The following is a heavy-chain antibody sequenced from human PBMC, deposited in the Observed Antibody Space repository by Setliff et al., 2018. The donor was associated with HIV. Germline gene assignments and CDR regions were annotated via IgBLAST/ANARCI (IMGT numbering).Heavy chain of an antibody. CDR2: ISGTGSDS. D-gene: IGHD4-17*01. CDR3: ARDRTGDYDAFDI. CDR1: GFTFSDNH. Sequence: GESLKISCAASGFTFSDNHMYWMRRAPGKGLEWISYISGTGSDSHYTDSVKGRFTISRDNAKNSLYLQMNSLRAEDTAVYYCARDRTGDYDAFDIWGQGTMVTVS. V-gene: IGHV3-11*01. J-gene: IGHJ3*02.